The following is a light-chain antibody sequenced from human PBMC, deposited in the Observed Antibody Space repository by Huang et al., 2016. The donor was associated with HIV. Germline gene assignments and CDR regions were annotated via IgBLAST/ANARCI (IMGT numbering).Light chain of an antibody. CDR1: QDISKF. V-gene: IGKV1-33*01. CDR3: QQYDSLPRT. Sequence: DIQMTQSPSSLSASVGDRVTITCQASQDISKFLNWYQQKPGKVPKLLIYDTSNLETGVPSMFSGSGSGTHFTFTISSLQPEDIATYYCQQYDSLPRTFGQGTKVEIK. CDR2: DTS. J-gene: IGKJ1*01.